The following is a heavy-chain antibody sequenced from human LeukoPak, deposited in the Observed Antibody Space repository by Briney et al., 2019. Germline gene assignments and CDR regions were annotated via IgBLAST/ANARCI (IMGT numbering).Heavy chain of an antibody. J-gene: IGHJ4*02. CDR1: GFTFSSYA. V-gene: IGHV3-30-3*01. CDR3: ARGVEIVVVPAAPTD. Sequence: PGGSLRLSCAASGFTFSSYAMHWVRQAPGKGLEWVAVISYDGSNKYYADSVKGPFTISRDNSKNTLYLQMNSLRAEDTAVYYCARGVEIVVVPAAPTDWGQGTLVTVSS. D-gene: IGHD2-2*01. CDR2: ISYDGSNK.